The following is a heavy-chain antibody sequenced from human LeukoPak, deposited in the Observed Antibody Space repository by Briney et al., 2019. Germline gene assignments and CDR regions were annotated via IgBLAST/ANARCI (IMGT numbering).Heavy chain of an antibody. CDR2: TSWNSGSI. CDR1: GFTFDDYA. J-gene: IGHJ4*02. Sequence: PGRSLRLSCAASGFTFDDYAMHWVRQAPGKGLEWVSGTSWNSGSIGYADSVKGRFTISRDNAKNSLYLQMNSMSAEDTALYYCASGYGGNYYFDYWGQGTLVTVSS. D-gene: IGHD5-12*01. CDR3: ASGYGGNYYFDY. V-gene: IGHV3-9*01.